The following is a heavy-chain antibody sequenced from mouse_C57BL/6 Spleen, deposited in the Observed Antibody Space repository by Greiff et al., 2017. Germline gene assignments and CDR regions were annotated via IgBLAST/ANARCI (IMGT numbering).Heavy chain of an antibody. D-gene: IGHD3-1*01. V-gene: IGHV1-53*01. CDR1: GYTFTSYW. CDR2: INPSNGGT. CDR3: ARDGLYCDGFAY. Sequence: QVQLQQPGTELVKPGASVKLSCKASGYTFTSYWMHWVKQRPGQGLEWIGNINPSNGGTNYNEKFKSKATLTVDKSSSTAYMQLSSLTSEDSAVXYCARDGLYCDGFAYWGQGTLVTVSA. J-gene: IGHJ3*01.